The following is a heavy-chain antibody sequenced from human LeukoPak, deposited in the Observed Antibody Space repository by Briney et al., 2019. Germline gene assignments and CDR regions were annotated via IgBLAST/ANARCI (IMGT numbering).Heavy chain of an antibody. CDR2: IHHSGNS. CDR3: TRGHWGLQS. Sequence: SETLSLTCTVSGASVTDYYWSWIRQSSGKGLEWISYIHHSGNSDYNPSLRSRVITSLDTSKNQFSLNLISVTAADTAVYYCTRGHWGLQSWSQGTLVTVSS. J-gene: IGHJ5*02. D-gene: IGHD7-27*01. CDR1: GASVTDYY. V-gene: IGHV4-59*02.